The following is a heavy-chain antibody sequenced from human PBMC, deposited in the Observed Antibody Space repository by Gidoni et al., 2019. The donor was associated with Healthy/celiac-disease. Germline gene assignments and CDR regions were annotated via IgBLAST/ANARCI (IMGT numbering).Heavy chain of an antibody. CDR3: ARRLGIAARPADY. CDR2: ISSSSSTI. CDR1: GFTFSSYS. V-gene: IGHV3-48*01. J-gene: IGHJ4*02. D-gene: IGHD6-6*01. Sequence: EVQLVDSGVGLVPPGGSLRLSCAASGFTFSSYSMNWVRQAPGKGLEWVSYISSSSSTIYYADSVKGRFTISRDNAKNSLYLQMNSLRAEDTAVYYCARRLGIAARPADYWGQGTLVTVSS.